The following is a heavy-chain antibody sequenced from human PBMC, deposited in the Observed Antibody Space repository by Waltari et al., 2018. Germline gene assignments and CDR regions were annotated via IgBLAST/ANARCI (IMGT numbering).Heavy chain of an antibody. CDR3: AREGLAYCGGDCHALDY. Sequence: QVQLVQSGAEVKKPGSSVKVSCKASGGTFSSYAISWVRQAPGQGLEWMGGIIPIFGTANYAQKFQGRVTITADESTSTAYMELSSLRSEDTAVYYCAREGLAYCGGDCHALDYWGQGTLVTVSS. D-gene: IGHD2-21*01. V-gene: IGHV1-69*12. J-gene: IGHJ4*02. CDR2: IIPIFGTA. CDR1: GGTFSSYA.